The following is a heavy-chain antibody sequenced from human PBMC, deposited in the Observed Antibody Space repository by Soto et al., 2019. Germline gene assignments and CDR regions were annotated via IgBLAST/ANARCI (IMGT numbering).Heavy chain of an antibody. J-gene: IGHJ5*02. CDR2: IYSGGST. Sequence: GGSLRLSCAASGFTVSSNYMSWVRQAPGKGLEWVSVIYSGGSTYYADSVKGRFTISRDNSKNTLYLQMNSLRAEDTAVYYCATTYDFWSGYPFDPWGQGTLVTVSS. D-gene: IGHD3-3*01. V-gene: IGHV3-66*01. CDR3: ATTYDFWSGYPFDP. CDR1: GFTVSSNY.